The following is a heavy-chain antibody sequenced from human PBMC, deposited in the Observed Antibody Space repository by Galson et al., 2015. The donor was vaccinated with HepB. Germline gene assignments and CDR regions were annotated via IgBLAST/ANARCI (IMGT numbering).Heavy chain of an antibody. D-gene: IGHD6-13*01. CDR1: GFTFSSYA. CDR2: ISYDGSNK. V-gene: IGHV3-30-3*01. J-gene: IGHJ3*02. Sequence: SLRLSCAASGFTFSSYAMHWVRQAPGKGLEWVAVISYDGSNKYYADSVKGRFTISRDNSKNTLYLQMNSLRAEDTAVYYCARDRYSSSHTGGCDIWGRGTMVTVSS. CDR3: ARDRYSSSHTGGCDI.